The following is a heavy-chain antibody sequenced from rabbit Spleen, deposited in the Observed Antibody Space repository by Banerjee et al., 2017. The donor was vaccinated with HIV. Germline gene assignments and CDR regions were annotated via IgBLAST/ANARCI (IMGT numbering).Heavy chain of an antibody. CDR1: GFSFSTYY. Sequence: QSLEESGGDLVKPGASLTLTCTASGFSFSTYYIWWVRQAPGKGLEWIASISIGSTGSAGYASWAKGRFTISKTSSTTVTLQMTSLTAADTTTYFCARNPMDGDNDNLWGPGTLVTVS. CDR3: ARNPMDGDNDNL. CDR2: ISIGSTGSA. J-gene: IGHJ4*01. D-gene: IGHD2-1*01. V-gene: IGHV1S40*01.